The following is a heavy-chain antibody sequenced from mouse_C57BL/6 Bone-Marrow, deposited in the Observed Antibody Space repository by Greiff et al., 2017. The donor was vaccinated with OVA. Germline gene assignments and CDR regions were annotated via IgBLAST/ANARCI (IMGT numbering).Heavy chain of an antibody. CDR1: GYAFSSSW. CDR2: IYPGDGDT. J-gene: IGHJ2*01. V-gene: IGHV1-82*01. CDR3: ARHEDGYYASYFDY. Sequence: QVQLQQSGPELVKPGASVKISCKASGYAFSSSWMNWVKQRPGKGLEWIGRIYPGDGDTNYNGKFKGKATLTADKSSSTAYMQLSSLTSEDSAVYFCARHEDGYYASYFDYWGHGTTLTVSS. D-gene: IGHD2-3*01.